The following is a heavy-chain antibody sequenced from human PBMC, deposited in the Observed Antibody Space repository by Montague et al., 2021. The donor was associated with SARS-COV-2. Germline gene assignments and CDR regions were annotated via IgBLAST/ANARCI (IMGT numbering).Heavy chain of an antibody. J-gene: IGHJ4*02. CDR3: VRVNYDILTDYYFLDY. D-gene: IGHD3-9*01. V-gene: IGHV3-74*01. CDR2: ISTDGSTT. Sequence: SLRLSCAASGFTFGNYWMHWVRQAPGKGLVWVSRISTDGSTTTYADSVKGRFTNSRDNAKNTLYLQMNSLRAEDTAVYYCVRVNYDILTDYYFLDYWGQGTLVTVSS. CDR1: GFTFGNYW.